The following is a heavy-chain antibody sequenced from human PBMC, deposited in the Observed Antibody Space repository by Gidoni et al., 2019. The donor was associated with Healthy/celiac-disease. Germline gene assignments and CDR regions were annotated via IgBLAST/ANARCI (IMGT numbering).Heavy chain of an antibody. CDR2: ISSSSSYI. Sequence: EVQLVESGGGLVKPGGSLRLSCAASGFTFSSYSMNWVRQAPGKGLEWVASISSSSSYIYYADSVKGRFTISRDNAKNSLYLQMNSLRAEDTAVYYCARGGRVDILTGWGYWGQGTLVTVSS. CDR3: ARGGRVDILTGWGY. J-gene: IGHJ4*02. D-gene: IGHD3-9*01. CDR1: GFTFSSYS. V-gene: IGHV3-21*01.